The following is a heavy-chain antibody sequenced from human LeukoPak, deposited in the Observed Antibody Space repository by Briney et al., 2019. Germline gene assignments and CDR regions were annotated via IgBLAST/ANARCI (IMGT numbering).Heavy chain of an antibody. CDR3: ARTYGDYVYILGY. J-gene: IGHJ4*02. D-gene: IGHD4-17*01. CDR1: GGTFSSYA. V-gene: IGHV1-69*06. Sequence: ASVKVSCKASGGTFSSYAISWVRQAPGQGLEWMGGIIPIFGTANYAQKFQGRVTITADKSTSTAYMELSSLRSEDTAVHYCARTYGDYVYILGYWGQGTLVTVSS. CDR2: IIPIFGTA.